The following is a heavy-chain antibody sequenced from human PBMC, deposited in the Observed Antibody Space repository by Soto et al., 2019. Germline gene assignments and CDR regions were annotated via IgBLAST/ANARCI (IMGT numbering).Heavy chain of an antibody. CDR2: ISAYNGNT. J-gene: IGHJ6*02. Sequence: ASVKVSCKASGYTFTSYGISWVRQAPGQGLEWMGWISAYNGNTNYAQKLQGRVTMTTDTSTSTAYMELRSLRFDDTAVYYCARDRPSSYCSGGSCRRIYGMDVWG. CDR1: GYTFTSYG. V-gene: IGHV1-18*04. D-gene: IGHD2-15*01. CDR3: ARDRPSSYCSGGSCRRIYGMDV.